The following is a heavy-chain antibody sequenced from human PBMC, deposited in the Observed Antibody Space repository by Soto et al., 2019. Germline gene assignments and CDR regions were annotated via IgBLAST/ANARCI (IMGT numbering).Heavy chain of an antibody. CDR3: ARDLFALFDG. Sequence: QVRLHESGPGLVKPAGTLSLTCAVSDGSVNSGNYYWTWIRQPPGKGLEWIGYIHSSGSTNYNPSLKSRVFMSVDTSMNQFSLRLSSVTAADTAVYYCARDLFALFDGWGQGTLVTVSS. CDR1: DGSVNSGNYY. CDR2: IHSSGST. D-gene: IGHD2-21*01. V-gene: IGHV4-61*01. J-gene: IGHJ4*02.